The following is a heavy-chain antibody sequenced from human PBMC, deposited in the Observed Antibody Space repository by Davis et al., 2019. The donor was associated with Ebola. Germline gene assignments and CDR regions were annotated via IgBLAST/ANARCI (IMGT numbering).Heavy chain of an antibody. D-gene: IGHD6-19*01. V-gene: IGHV3-21*01. CDR2: ISSSSSYI. CDR1: GFTFSGSA. CDR3: ARGLLPSFRGWYYFDY. Sequence: GESLKISCAASGFTFSGSAMHWVRQAPGKGLEWVSSISSSSSYIYYADSVKGRFTISRDNAKNSLYLQMNSLRAEDTAVYYCARGLLPSFRGWYYFDYWGQGTLVTVSS. J-gene: IGHJ4*02.